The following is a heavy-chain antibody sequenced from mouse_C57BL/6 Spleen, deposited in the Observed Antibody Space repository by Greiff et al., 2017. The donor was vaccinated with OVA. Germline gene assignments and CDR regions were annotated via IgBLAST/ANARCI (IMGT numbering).Heavy chain of an antibody. Sequence: QVQLKQPGAELVMPGASVKLSCKASGYTFTSYWMHWVKQRPGQGLEWIGEIDPSDSYTNYNQKFKGKSTLTVDKSSSTAYMQLSSLTSEDSAVYYCARHYYGSSRYFDVWGTGTTVTVSS. CDR2: IDPSDSYT. D-gene: IGHD1-1*01. V-gene: IGHV1-69*01. CDR1: GYTFTSYW. CDR3: ARHYYGSSRYFDV. J-gene: IGHJ1*03.